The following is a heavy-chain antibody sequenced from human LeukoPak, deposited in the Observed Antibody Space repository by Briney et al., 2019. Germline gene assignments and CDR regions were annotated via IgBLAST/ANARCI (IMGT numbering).Heavy chain of an antibody. J-gene: IGHJ3*02. CDR3: ARLAPSFGTTGPHDAFDI. CDR2: IYYSGST. V-gene: IGHV4-31*03. D-gene: IGHD1-1*01. Sequence: SETLSLTCTVSGGSISSGVYYWSWIRQHPGKGLEWIGYIYYSGSTYYNPSLKSRVTISVDTSKNQFSLKLSSVTAADTAVYYCARLAPSFGTTGPHDAFDIWGQGTMVTVSS. CDR1: GGSISSGVYY.